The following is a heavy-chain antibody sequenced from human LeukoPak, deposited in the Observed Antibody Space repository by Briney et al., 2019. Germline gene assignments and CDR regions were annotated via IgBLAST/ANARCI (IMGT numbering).Heavy chain of an antibody. Sequence: SETLSLTCAVYGGSFSGYYWCWIRQPPGKGLEWIGEINHSGSTNYNPSLKSRVTISVDTSKNQFSLKLSSVTAADTAVYYCASMESVRGASDYWGQGTLVTVSS. CDR3: ASMESVRGASDY. D-gene: IGHD3-10*02. V-gene: IGHV4-34*01. CDR2: INHSGST. J-gene: IGHJ4*02. CDR1: GGSFSGYY.